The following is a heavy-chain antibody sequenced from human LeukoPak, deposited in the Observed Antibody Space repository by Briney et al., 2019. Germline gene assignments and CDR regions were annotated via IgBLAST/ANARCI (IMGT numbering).Heavy chain of an antibody. CDR1: GFTVSSNY. CDR2: IKSKTDGGTI. D-gene: IGHD3-9*01. CDR3: TTDREYYDVLTGHYFDY. V-gene: IGHV3-15*01. Sequence: PGGSLRLSCAASGFTVSSNYMSWVRQAPGKGLEWVGRIKSKTDGGTIEYAAPVKGRFTISRDDSKNTLYMQMNSLKTEDTAVYYCTTDREYYDVLTGHYFDYWGQGTLVTVSS. J-gene: IGHJ4*02.